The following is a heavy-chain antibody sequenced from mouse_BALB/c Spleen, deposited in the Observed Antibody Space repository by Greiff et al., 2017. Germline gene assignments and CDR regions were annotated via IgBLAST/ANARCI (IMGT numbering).Heavy chain of an antibody. J-gene: IGHJ2*01. CDR2: ISSGSSTI. CDR1: GFTFSSFG. Sequence: DVQLVESGGGLVQPGGSRKLSCAASGFTFSSFGMHWVRQAPEKGLEWVAYISSGSSTIYYADTVKGRFTISRDNPKNTLFLQMTSLKSEDTAMYYCARQGHYYGYLDYWGQGTTLTVSS. V-gene: IGHV5-17*02. CDR3: ARQGHYYGYLDY. D-gene: IGHD1-2*01.